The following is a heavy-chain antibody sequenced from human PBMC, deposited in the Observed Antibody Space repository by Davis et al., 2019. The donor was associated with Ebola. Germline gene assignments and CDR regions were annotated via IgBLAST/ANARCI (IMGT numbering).Heavy chain of an antibody. V-gene: IGHV4-59*01. CDR2: IYYSGST. Sequence: SETLSLTCTVPGGSISTYYWGWIRQPPGKGLEWIGYIYYSGSTIYNPSLKSRVTISVDTSKKQFSLKLSSVTAADTAVYYCAREGYSSAWPSFFDYWGQGTLVTVSS. CDR3: AREGYSSAWPSFFDY. J-gene: IGHJ4*02. CDR1: GGSISTYY. D-gene: IGHD6-19*01.